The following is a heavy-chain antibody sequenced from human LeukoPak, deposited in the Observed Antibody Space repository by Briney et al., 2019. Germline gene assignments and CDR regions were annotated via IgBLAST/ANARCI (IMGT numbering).Heavy chain of an antibody. J-gene: IGHJ4*02. D-gene: IGHD3-3*01. CDR3: ARGRFLEWLLSNLVLDC. V-gene: IGHV1-18*01. CDR2: FSAYNGNT. Sequence: ASVKVSCNASGYTFTSYGTSWVRQAPGQGLEWLGLFSAYNGNTNYAQKLQGRVTMTTDTSTSTAYMELRSLRSDDTAVYYCARGRFLEWLLSNLVLDCWGQGTLVTVSS. CDR1: GYTFTSYG.